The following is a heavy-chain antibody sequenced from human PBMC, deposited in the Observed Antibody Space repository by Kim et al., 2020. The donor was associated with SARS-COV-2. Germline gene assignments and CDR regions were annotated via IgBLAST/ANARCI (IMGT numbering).Heavy chain of an antibody. CDR3: PGASAEVDLFDP. D-gene: IGHD2-15*01. J-gene: IGHJ5*02. Sequence: GGSLRLSCTASGFTFGDYAMSWFRQAPGKGLEWVGFIRSKAYGGTTGYAASVKVRFTISRYDSKSIAYLQMNSLKTEDTAVYYCPGASAEVDLFDPWGQGTLVTASS. CDR2: IRSKAYGGTT. V-gene: IGHV3-49*03. CDR1: GFTFGDYA.